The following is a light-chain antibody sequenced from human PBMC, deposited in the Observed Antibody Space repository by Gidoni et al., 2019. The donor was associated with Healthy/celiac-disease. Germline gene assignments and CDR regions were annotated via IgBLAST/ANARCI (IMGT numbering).Light chain of an antibody. J-gene: IGKJ1*01. CDR2: DAS. V-gene: IGKV3-15*01. CDR3: QQYNNWPPWT. CDR1: QSVSSN. Sequence: EIVMTQSPATLSVSPGERATLSCRASQSVSSNLAWYQQKPGQAPRLLIYDASTRATGIPARFSGSGSGTECTLTISSLQSEDFAVYYCQQYNNWPPWTFGQGTKVEFK.